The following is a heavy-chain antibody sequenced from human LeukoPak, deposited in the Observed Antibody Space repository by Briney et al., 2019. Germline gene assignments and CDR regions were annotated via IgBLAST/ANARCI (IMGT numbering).Heavy chain of an antibody. J-gene: IGHJ5*02. CDR1: GGSISATTYY. V-gene: IGHV4-39*07. CDR3: ARVGWGNAAAHPNWLDP. D-gene: IGHD6-6*01. CDR2: IYYSGNT. Sequence: SETLSLTCTVSGGSISATTYYWGWIRQPPGTGLEWIANIYYSGNTAYNPSLKSRVTISIDTSKDQFSLRLNSVTAADTAVYYCARVGWGNAAAHPNWLDPWGQGILVTVSS.